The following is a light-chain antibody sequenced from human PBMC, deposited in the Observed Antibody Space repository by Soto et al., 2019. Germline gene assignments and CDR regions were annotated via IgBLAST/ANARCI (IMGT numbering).Light chain of an antibody. J-gene: IGKJ5*01. CDR2: DAS. CDR1: QSISSW. Sequence: DVQMPQSPSTMSASVGDRVTITCRASQSISSWLAWYQQKPGKAPKLLIYDASSLESGVPSRFSGSGSGTDFTLTISRLEPEDFAVYFCQHYGNSPQITFGQGTRLEI. CDR3: QHYGNSPQIT. V-gene: IGKV1-5*01.